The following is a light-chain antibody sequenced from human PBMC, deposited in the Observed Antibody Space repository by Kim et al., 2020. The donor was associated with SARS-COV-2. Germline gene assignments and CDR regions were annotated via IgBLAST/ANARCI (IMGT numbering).Light chain of an antibody. J-gene: IGKJ1*01. V-gene: IGKV3-15*01. Sequence: EIVMTQSPATLSVSPGERATLSCRASQSVSSNLAWYQQKPGQAPLLLISGASTRATGIPARFSCSGFGTEFTLTISSLQSEDFVVYYCQQYNNGSPGTFGQGTKVEIK. CDR2: GAS. CDR3: QQYNNGSPGT. CDR1: QSVSSN.